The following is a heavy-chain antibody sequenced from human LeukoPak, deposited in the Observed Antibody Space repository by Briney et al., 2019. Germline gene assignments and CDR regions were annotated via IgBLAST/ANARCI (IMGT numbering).Heavy chain of an antibody. V-gene: IGHV1-69*05. J-gene: IGHJ6*03. Sequence: SVKVSCKASGGTFSSYAISWVRQAPGQGLEWVGGIIPIFGTANYAQKFQGRVTITTDESTSTAYMELSSLRSEDTAVYYCARHYNYYYYMDVWGKGTTVTVSS. CDR3: ARHYNYYYYMDV. CDR2: IIPIFGTA. CDR1: GGTFSSYA.